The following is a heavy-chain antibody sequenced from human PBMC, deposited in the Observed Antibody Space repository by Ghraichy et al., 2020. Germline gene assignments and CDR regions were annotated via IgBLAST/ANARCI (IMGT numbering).Heavy chain of an antibody. Sequence: GGSLRLSCAASGFTFSSYAMHWVRQAPGKGLEWVAVISYDGSNKYYADSVKGRFTISRDNSKDTLYLQMNSLRAEDTAVYYCARELMEDSSGYYDYWGQGTLVTVSS. D-gene: IGHD3-22*01. V-gene: IGHV3-30*04. CDR3: ARELMEDSSGYYDY. J-gene: IGHJ4*02. CDR2: ISYDGSNK. CDR1: GFTFSSYA.